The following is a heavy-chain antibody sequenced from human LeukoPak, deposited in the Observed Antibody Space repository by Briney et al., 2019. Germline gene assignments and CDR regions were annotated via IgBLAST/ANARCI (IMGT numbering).Heavy chain of an antibody. CDR3: ADFGVVTNWFDP. V-gene: IGHV1-24*01. CDR1: GYTFTEMS. Sequence: ASVKVSCKVSGYTFTEMSSHWVRQTPGKGLEWLGGIDPESGERVYAQNFRGRVTMSEDTSTDTAYMEVSSLRSEDTAIYYCADFGVVTNWFDPWGQGTPVTVSS. D-gene: IGHD3-3*01. CDR2: IDPESGER. J-gene: IGHJ5*02.